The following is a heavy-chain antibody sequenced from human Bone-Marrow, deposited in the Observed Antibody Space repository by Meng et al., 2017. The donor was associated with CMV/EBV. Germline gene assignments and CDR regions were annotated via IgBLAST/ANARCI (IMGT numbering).Heavy chain of an antibody. CDR1: GFTFGDYA. CDR3: ARGFTTDY. V-gene: IGHV3-48*03. D-gene: IGHD3-3*01. J-gene: IGHJ4*02. CDR2: ISSSGDRT. Sequence: GGSLRLSCTASGFTFGDYAMSWVRQAPGKGLEWISYISSSGDRTLNADSVRGRFRTSRDNAKNSIYLEMKSLRVEDTAIYYCARGFTTDYWGQGTLVTVSS.